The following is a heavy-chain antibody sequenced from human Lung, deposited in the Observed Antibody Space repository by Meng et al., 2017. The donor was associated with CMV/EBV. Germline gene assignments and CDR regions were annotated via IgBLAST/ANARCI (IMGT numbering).Heavy chain of an antibody. CDR1: GFTFTSYS. Sequence: ASGFTFTSYSMHWVRQAPGKGLEWVSSISDNSGDICYADSVKGRFTISRDNAKNSLYLQMNSLRVEDTAVYYCARDPNLRDRGWLDPWGQGTLVTVSS. D-gene: IGHD5-24*01. J-gene: IGHJ5*02. CDR3: ARDPNLRDRGWLDP. V-gene: IGHV3-21*06. CDR2: ISDNSGDI.